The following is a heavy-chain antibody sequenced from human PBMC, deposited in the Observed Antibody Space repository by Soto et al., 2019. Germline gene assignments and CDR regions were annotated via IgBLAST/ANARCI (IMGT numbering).Heavy chain of an antibody. J-gene: IGHJ4*02. CDR2: FSESGGTT. Sequence: GGSLRLSCAASGFTFSSSAMNWVRQAPGKGLEWVSIFSESGGTTYYADSVKGRFTISRDNPRNTLYLQMNSLRVEDTAVYYCAKCLSGTSSCPFDHWGQGTLVTVSS. D-gene: IGHD3-9*01. V-gene: IGHV3-23*01. CDR3: AKCLSGTSSCPFDH. CDR1: GFTFSSSA.